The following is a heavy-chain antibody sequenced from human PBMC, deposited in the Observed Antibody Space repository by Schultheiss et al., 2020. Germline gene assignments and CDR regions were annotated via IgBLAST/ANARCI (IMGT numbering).Heavy chain of an antibody. CDR1: GGSTSSYY. CDR3: AKVAFYSSPFWFDP. V-gene: IGHV4-59*08. Sequence: SETLSLTCTVSGGSTSSYYWSWIRQPPGKGLEWIGYIYYSESTNYNPSLKSRVTISVDTSKNQFSLKLSSVTAADTAVYYCAKVAFYSSPFWFDPWGQGTLV. J-gene: IGHJ5*02. CDR2: IYYSEST. D-gene: IGHD6-13*01.